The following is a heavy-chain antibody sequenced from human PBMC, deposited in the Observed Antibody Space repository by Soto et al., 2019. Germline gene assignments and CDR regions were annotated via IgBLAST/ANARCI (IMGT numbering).Heavy chain of an antibody. CDR3: ATDAKASGSSDY. D-gene: IGHD1-26*01. V-gene: IGHV3-11*06. J-gene: IGHJ4*02. CDR2: ISSSSSYT. Sequence: GGSLRLSCAASGFTFSDYYMSWIRQAPGKGLEWVSYISSSSSYTNYADSVKGRFTISRDNAKNSLYLQMNSLRAEDTAVYYCATDAKASGSSDYWGQGTLVTVS. CDR1: GFTFSDYY.